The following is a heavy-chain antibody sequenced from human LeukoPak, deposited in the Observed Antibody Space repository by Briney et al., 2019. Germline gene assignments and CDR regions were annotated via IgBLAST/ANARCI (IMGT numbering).Heavy chain of an antibody. CDR2: ISYDGSNK. CDR3: AKDQGKGYYYDSSGYYGAFDI. Sequence: GGSLRLSCAASGFTFSSYGMHWVRQAPGKGLGWVAVISYDGSNKYYADSVKGRFTISRDNSKNTLYLQMNSLRAEDTAVYYCAKDQGKGYYYDSSGYYGAFDIWGQGTMVTVSS. J-gene: IGHJ3*02. CDR1: GFTFSSYG. V-gene: IGHV3-30*18. D-gene: IGHD3-22*01.